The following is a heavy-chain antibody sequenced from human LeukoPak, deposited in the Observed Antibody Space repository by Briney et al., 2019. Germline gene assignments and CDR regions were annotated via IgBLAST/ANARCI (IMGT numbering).Heavy chain of an antibody. J-gene: IGHJ4*02. CDR3: ARETAVRGSSGYRDY. Sequence: SVKVSCKASGGTFSSYAISWVRQAPGQGLEWMGGIIPIFGTANYAQKFQGRVTITTDESTSTAYMELSSLRSEDTAVYYCARETAVRGSSGYRDYWGQGTLVTVSS. V-gene: IGHV1-69*05. CDR1: GGTFSSYA. D-gene: IGHD3-22*01. CDR2: IIPIFGTA.